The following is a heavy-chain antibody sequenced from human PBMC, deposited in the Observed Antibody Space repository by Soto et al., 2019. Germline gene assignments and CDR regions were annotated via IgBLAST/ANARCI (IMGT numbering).Heavy chain of an antibody. V-gene: IGHV4-61*01. J-gene: IGHJ6*02. CDR2: IYYSGST. D-gene: IGHD2-2*02. Sequence: ASETLSLTCAVSGGSVSSGIYYWSWIRQPPGKGLEWIGYIYYSGSTNYNPSLKSRVTISVDASKNQFSLKLSSVTAADTAVYYCASVTRTCISTSCYRYYYGMDVWGQGTTVTVSS. CDR3: ASVTRTCISTSCYRYYYGMDV. CDR1: GGSVSSGIYY.